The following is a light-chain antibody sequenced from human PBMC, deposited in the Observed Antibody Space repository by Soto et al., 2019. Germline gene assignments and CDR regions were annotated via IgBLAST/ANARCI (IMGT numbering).Light chain of an antibody. Sequence: QSVLIQPPSVSGTPGQRVIISCSGSSSNIGSNSANWYQQLPGTAPGLLIYGDNKRPSRVPDRFSGSKSGTSASLAISGLQSGDEADYYCAAWDERLKGLVFGGGTKLTVL. CDR3: AAWDERLKGLV. V-gene: IGLV1-44*01. CDR1: SSNIGSNS. CDR2: GDN. J-gene: IGLJ3*02.